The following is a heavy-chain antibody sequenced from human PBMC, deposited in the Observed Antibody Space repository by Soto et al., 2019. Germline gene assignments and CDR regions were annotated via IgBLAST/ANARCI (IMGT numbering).Heavy chain of an antibody. CDR3: AXPLTLNYYGSGSYGMDV. CDR1: GYSFTIYW. J-gene: IGHJ6*02. D-gene: IGHD3-10*01. V-gene: IGHV5-10-1*01. CDR2: IDPSDSYT. Sequence: PGESVKISCKGSGYSFTIYWIGWVRQMPGKGLEWMGRIDPSDSYTNYSPSFQGHVTISADKSISTAYLQWSCLKASDTAMYYCAXPLTLNYYGSGSYGMDVWGQGTTVTVSS.